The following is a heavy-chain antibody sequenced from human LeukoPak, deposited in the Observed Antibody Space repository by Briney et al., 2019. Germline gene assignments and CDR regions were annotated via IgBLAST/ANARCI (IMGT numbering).Heavy chain of an antibody. CDR2: IYYSGST. CDR3: ARAGISYFYGGFDY. Sequence: PSETLSLTCTVSGGSISSGGYYWSWIRQHPGKGLEWIGYIYYSGSTYYNPSLKSRVTISVDTSKNQFSLKLSSVTAADTAVYYCARAGISYFYGGFDYWGQGTLVTVSS. V-gene: IGHV4-31*03. CDR1: GGSISSGGYY. D-gene: IGHD3-16*01. J-gene: IGHJ4*02.